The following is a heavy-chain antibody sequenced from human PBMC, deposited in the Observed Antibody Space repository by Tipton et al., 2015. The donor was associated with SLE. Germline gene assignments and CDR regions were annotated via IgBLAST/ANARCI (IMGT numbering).Heavy chain of an antibody. J-gene: IGHJ4*02. CDR1: GDSISSFH. D-gene: IGHD6-19*01. CDR2: VYQSGTT. Sequence: TLSLTCTVSGDSISSFHWSWIRQPPGKGLEWLGDVYQSGTTNSNPSLKSRVTISVDTSKNQFSLKLSSVTAADTAVYYCARRSWGGWYYDYWGQGTLVTVSS. V-gene: IGHV4-59*12. CDR3: ARRSWGGWYYDY.